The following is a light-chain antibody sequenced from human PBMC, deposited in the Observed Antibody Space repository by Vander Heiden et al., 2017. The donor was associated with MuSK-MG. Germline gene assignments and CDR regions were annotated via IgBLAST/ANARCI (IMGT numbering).Light chain of an antibody. CDR1: QSISSF. CDR3: QQSDGTPYT. J-gene: IGKJ2*01. Sequence: DIQRTQSPSSLSASVGDRVTITCRASQSISSFLNWYQQKPGKAPKLLIYAASSFQSGVPSRFSGSGSGTDFTLTISSLQPEDFATYYCQQSDGTPYTFGQGTKLEMK. CDR2: AAS. V-gene: IGKV1-39*01.